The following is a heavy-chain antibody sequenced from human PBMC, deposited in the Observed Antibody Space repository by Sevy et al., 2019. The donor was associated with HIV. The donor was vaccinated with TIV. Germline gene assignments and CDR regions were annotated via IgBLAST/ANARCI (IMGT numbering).Heavy chain of an antibody. CDR3: ARVLGGYGAYNWFDP. V-gene: IGHV1-18*01. CDR2: ISPYNGDT. CDR1: GYTFSSHG. Sequence: ASVKVSCKASGYTFSSHGISWVRQAPGQGLEWMGWISPYNGDTNYAQKFQGRVTMTTDTSTSTAYMELRSLRSDDTAVYYCARVLGGYGAYNWFDPWGQGTLVTVSS. D-gene: IGHD5-12*01. J-gene: IGHJ5*02.